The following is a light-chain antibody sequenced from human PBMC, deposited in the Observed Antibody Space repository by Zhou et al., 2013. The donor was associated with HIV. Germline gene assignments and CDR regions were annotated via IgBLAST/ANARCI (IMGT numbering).Light chain of an antibody. V-gene: IGKV1-27*01. CDR1: QGIRSS. J-gene: IGKJ4*02. CDR2: SAA. Sequence: DIQLTQSPSSLSASVGDRVTSTCRVSQGIRSSLNWYRQKPGKVPKVLIYSAANLQSGGSSRFSGSGSGPDFTLTISSLQPEDVATYFCQSYDSDLLTFGGGTKVEIK. CDR3: QSYDSDLLT.